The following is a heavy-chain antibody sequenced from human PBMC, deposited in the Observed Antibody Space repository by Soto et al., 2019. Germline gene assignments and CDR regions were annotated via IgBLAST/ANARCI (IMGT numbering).Heavy chain of an antibody. Sequence: SQTLSHTCAIAGDNVSSNSAAWNWIRQSPSRGLEWLGRTYYRSKWYNDYAVSVKSRITINPDTSKNQFSLHLNSVTPADTAVYYFFFYWDTEHRDLHAFPTRRSSDL. CDR2: TYYRSKWYN. V-gene: IGHV6-1*01. D-gene: IGHD1-1*01. CDR3: FFYWDTEHRDLHAFPTRRSSDL. J-gene: IGHJ2*01. CDR1: GDNVSSNSAA.